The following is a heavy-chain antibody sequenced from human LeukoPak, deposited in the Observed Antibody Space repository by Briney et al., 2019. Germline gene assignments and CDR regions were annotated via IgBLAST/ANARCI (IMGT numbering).Heavy chain of an antibody. CDR3: ARDSSGFLDY. CDR1: GFTSSSYA. D-gene: IGHD6-19*01. CDR2: ISSSSSYI. J-gene: IGHJ4*02. Sequence: PGGSLRLSCAASGFTSSSYAMSWVRQAPGKGLEWVSSISSSSSYIYYADSVKGRFTISRDNAKNSLYLQMNSLRAEDTAVYYCARDSSGFLDYWGRGTLVTVSS. V-gene: IGHV3-21*01.